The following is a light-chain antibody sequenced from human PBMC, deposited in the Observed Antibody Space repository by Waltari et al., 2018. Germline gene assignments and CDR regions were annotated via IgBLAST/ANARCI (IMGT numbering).Light chain of an antibody. J-gene: IGLJ3*02. CDR1: NSNIGSNT. V-gene: IGLV1-44*01. CDR3: AAWDDNLNARV. Sequence: QSVLTQPPSSSGTPGQRVTISCSGSNSNIGSNTVNWYQQFPGTAPKLRIYTNDQRPSGVPDRFSGSKSCTSASLAISGLQADDEAHYYCAAWDDNLNARVFGGGTMLTVL. CDR2: TND.